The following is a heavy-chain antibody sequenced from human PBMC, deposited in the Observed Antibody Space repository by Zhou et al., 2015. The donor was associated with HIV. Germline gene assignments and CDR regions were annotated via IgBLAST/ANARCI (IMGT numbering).Heavy chain of an antibody. J-gene: IGHJ4*02. CDR2: IIPIFGTA. D-gene: IGHD4-17*01. V-gene: IGHV1-69*01. CDR1: GDTFSSYA. Sequence: QVQLVQSGAEVKKPGSSVKVSCKASGDTFSSYALSWVRQAPGQGLEWMGGIIPIFGTANYAQKFQGRVTITADESTSTAYMELSSLRSEDTAVYYCAREGRRTVTNPFDYWGQGTLVTVSS. CDR3: AREGRRTVTNPFDY.